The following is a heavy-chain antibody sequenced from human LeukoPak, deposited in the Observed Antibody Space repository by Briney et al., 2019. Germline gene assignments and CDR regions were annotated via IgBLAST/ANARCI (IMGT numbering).Heavy chain of an antibody. CDR3: ARHTGEGSHFQH. CDR2: IYPADSDT. Sequence: GESLKISCKGSGYSFIDYWVAWVRQMPGKGLEWMGTIYPADSDTRYSPSFRGQVIISADKSIRTAYLQWTSLKASDTAMYYCARHTGEGSHFQHWGQGSLVTVSS. CDR1: GYSFIDYW. D-gene: IGHD3-16*01. V-gene: IGHV5-51*01. J-gene: IGHJ1*01.